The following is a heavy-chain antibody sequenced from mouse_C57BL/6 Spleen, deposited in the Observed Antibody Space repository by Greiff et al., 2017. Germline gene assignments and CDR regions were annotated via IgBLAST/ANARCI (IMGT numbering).Heavy chain of an antibody. D-gene: IGHD2-3*01. V-gene: IGHV1-15*01. CDR3: TRSYDGYYGFAY. CDR2: IDPETGGT. CDR1: GYTFTDYE. Sequence: QVQLQQSGAELVRPGASVTLSCKASGYTFTDYEMHWVKQTPVHGLEWIGAIDPETGGTAYNQKFKGKAILTADKSSSTAYMELRSLTSEDSAVYCCTRSYDGYYGFAYWGQGTLVTVSA. J-gene: IGHJ3*01.